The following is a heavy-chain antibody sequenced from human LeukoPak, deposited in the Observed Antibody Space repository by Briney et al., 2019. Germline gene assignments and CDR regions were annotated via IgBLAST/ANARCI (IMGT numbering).Heavy chain of an antibody. J-gene: IGHJ4*02. V-gene: IGHV1-69*05. Sequence: SVNVSCKASGGTFSSYAISGVRQAPGQGLEWMGWIIPIFGTANYAHRFQGRGTMDTAMSTSTVYMELSSLRSEDTAVYYCARNSSGRDYSKSYYFDYWGQGTLVTVSS. CDR3: ARNSSGRDYSKSYYFDY. CDR2: IIPIFGTA. D-gene: IGHD4-11*01. CDR1: GGTFSSYA.